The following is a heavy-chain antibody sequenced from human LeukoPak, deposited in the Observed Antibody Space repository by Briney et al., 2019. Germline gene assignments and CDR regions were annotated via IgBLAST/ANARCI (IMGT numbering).Heavy chain of an antibody. V-gene: IGHV3-21*06. CDR2: IGPTGSDR. D-gene: IGHD2-8*01. Sequence: PGGSLRLSCVTSEFTFSSYEMNWVRQAPGKGLEWVASIGPTGSDRYHADSIKGRFTISRDNANNFLYLQMNSLRAEDTAVYYCATEANGRHYDYWGQGTLLTVSS. CDR1: EFTFSSYE. J-gene: IGHJ4*02. CDR3: ATEANGRHYDY.